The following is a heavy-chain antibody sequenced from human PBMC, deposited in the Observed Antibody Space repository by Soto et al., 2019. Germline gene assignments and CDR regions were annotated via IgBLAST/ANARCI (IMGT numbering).Heavy chain of an antibody. V-gene: IGHV1-69*18. J-gene: IGHJ3*01. Sequence: VQMVPSGAEVKEPGSSVKVSCTNSGDTFSHYVMSWVRQAPGQGLEWMGSLAPISGSPNYAERFEGRLTISADAGTRTMYMELRSRKYADTAVYYCARIGVGSRRWGQGTMVTVAS. CDR1: GDTFSHYV. D-gene: IGHD1-26*01. CDR2: LAPISGSP. CDR3: ARIGVGSRR.